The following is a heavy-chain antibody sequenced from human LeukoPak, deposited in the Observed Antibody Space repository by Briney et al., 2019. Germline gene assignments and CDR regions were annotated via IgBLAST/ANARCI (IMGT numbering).Heavy chain of an antibody. Sequence: PSGTLSLTCAVYGGSFSGYYWSWIRQPPGKGLEWIGEINHSGSTNYNPSLKSRVTISVDMSKNQFSLKLSSVTAADTAVYYCARSGLLWFGESVLLFDYWGQGTLVTVSS. CDR3: ARSGLLWFGESVLLFDY. V-gene: IGHV4-34*01. CDR1: GGSFSGYY. J-gene: IGHJ4*02. D-gene: IGHD3-10*01. CDR2: INHSGST.